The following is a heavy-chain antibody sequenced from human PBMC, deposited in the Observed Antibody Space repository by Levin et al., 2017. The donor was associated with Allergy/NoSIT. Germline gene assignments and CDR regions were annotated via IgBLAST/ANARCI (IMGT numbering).Heavy chain of an antibody. CDR2: INHSGST. CDR3: ARARRPRRVLDY. V-gene: IGHV4-34*01. Sequence: SETLSLTCAVYGGSFSGYYWSWIRQPPGKGLEWIGEINHSGSTNYNPSLKSRVTISVDTSKNQFSLKLSSVTAADTAVYYCARARRPRRVLDYWGQGTLVTVSS. J-gene: IGHJ4*02. CDR1: GGSFSGYY.